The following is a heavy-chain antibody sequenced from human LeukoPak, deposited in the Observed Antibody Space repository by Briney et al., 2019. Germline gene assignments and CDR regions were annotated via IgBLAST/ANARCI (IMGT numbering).Heavy chain of an antibody. CDR1: GFTFSSYE. CDR3: ARDPSIFSWYVGWFDP. D-gene: IGHD6-13*01. J-gene: IGHJ5*02. V-gene: IGHV3-21*05. CDR2: ISSSSSYI. Sequence: PGGSLRLSCAASGFTFSSYEMNWVRQAPGKGLEWVSYISSSSSYIYYADSVKGRFTISRDNAKNSLYLQMNSLRAEDTAVYYCARDPSIFSWYVGWFDPWGQGTLVTVSS.